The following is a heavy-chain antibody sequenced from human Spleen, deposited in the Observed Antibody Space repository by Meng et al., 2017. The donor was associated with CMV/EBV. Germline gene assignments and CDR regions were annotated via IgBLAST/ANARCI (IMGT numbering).Heavy chain of an antibody. J-gene: IGHJ4*02. Sequence: SLKISCAASGFTFDDYAMHWVRQVPGKGLEWVSGITWNGGTRGYGDSVKGRFTISRDNAKNSLYLQMNSLRAEDTALYYCAKDIALDFWSGYPDYWGQGTLVTVSS. CDR2: ITWNGGTR. CDR1: GFTFDDYA. CDR3: AKDIALDFWSGYPDY. V-gene: IGHV3-9*01. D-gene: IGHD3-3*01.